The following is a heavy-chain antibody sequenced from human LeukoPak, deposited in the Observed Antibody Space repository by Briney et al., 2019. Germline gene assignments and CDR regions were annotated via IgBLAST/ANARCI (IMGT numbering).Heavy chain of an antibody. CDR1: GFTFSSYA. D-gene: IGHD4-17*01. CDR2: ISGSGGST. J-gene: IGHJ4*02. CDR3: AKTLIMTTVTTDLIDY. Sequence: GGSLRLSCAASGFTFSSYAMSWVRQAPGKGLEWASAISGSGGSTYYADSVKGRFTISRDNSKNTLYLQMNSLRAEDTAVYYCAKTLIMTTVTTDLIDYWGQGTLVTVSS. V-gene: IGHV3-23*01.